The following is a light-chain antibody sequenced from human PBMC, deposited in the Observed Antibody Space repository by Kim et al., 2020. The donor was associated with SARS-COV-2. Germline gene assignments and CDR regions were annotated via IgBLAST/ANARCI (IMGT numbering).Light chain of an antibody. CDR3: QQGGT. Sequence: DIQLTQSPSSLSASIGDRVTITCQASHDISNYLHWYQQKPGKVPQLLIFDAYGLETGVPSRFRGSGSGTDFTLTISSLQPEDIATYYCQQGGTFGQGTKLEI. V-gene: IGKV1-33*01. CDR2: DAY. CDR1: HDISNY. J-gene: IGKJ2*01.